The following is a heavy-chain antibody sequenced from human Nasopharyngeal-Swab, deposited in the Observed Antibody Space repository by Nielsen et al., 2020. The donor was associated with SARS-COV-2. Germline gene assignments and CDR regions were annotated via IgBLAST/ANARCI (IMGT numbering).Heavy chain of an antibody. CDR1: GFTVSSNF. D-gene: IGHD1-26*01. CDR3: ARVRQSGAYFPFDS. Sequence: GGSLRLSCVASGFTVSSNFVSWARQAPGKGLEWVSLLKSGGGTFYADSVRGRFTISRDNSRNTVYLQMNSLRAEDTAVYYCARVRQSGAYFPFDSWGLGTLVTVSS. CDR2: LKSGGGT. J-gene: IGHJ4*02. V-gene: IGHV3-53*01.